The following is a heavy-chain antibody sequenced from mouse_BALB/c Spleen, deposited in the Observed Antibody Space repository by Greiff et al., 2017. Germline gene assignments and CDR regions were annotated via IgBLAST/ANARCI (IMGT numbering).Heavy chain of an antibody. CDR1: GFSLTGYG. D-gene: IGHD2-14*01. Sequence: VQLQQSGPGLVAPSQSLSITCTVSGFSLTGYGVNWVRQPPGKGLEWLGMIWGDGSTDYNSALKSRLSISKDNSKSQVFLKMNSLQTDDTARYYCARDRRSYYRYDDAMDYWGQGTSVTVSS. V-gene: IGHV2-6-7*01. CDR2: IWGDGST. CDR3: ARDRRSYYRYDDAMDY. J-gene: IGHJ4*01.